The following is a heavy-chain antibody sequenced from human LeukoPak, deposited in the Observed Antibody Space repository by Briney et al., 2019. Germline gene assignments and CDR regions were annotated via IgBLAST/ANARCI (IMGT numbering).Heavy chain of an antibody. Sequence: GGSLRLSCSASGFTFSNYAMHWVRQAPGKGLEWISYVSSSGGTIYYADSVKGRFTISRDNAKNSLYLLMISLRAEDTAVYYCASGYSYGFDHWGQGTLVTVAS. CDR1: GFTFSNYA. J-gene: IGHJ4*02. CDR2: VSSSGGTI. V-gene: IGHV3-48*03. D-gene: IGHD5-18*01. CDR3: ASGYSYGFDH.